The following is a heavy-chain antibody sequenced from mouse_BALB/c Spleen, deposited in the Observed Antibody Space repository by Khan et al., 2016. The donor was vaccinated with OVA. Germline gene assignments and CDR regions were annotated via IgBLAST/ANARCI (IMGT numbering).Heavy chain of an antibody. CDR3: ARHNYGPFAY. CDR1: GFTFSSFA. J-gene: IGHJ3*01. D-gene: IGHD1-1*01. CDR2: INSDGTYT. Sequence: EVELVESGGGLVKPGGSLKLSCAASGFTFSSFALSWVRQTPEKRLEWVASINSDGTYTYYPDSVKGRFTISRVNAKTTLYLQMSSLRSEDTAMYYCARHNYGPFAYWGQGTLLTVSA. V-gene: IGHV5-9-3*01.